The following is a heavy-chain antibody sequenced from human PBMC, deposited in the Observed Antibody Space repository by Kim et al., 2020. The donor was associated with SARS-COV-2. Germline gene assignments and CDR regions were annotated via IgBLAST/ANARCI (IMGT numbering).Heavy chain of an antibody. D-gene: IGHD3-3*01. CDR1: GGSISSGGYY. V-gene: IGHV4-31*03. CDR2: IYYSGST. J-gene: IGHJ5*02. CDR3: ARETPITIFGGGWFDP. Sequence: SETLSLTCTVSGGSISSGGYYWSWIRQHPGKGLEWIGYIYYSGSTYYNPSLKSRVTISVDTSKNQFSLKLSSVTAADTAVYYCARETPITIFGGGWFDPWGQGTLVTVSS.